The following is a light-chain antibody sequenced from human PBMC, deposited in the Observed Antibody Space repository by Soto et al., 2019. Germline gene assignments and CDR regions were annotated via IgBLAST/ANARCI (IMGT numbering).Light chain of an antibody. V-gene: IGLV2-14*03. CDR2: DVS. Sequence: QSALTQPASLSGSPGQSITISCTGTSSDIGSYNYVSWYQQHPGKDPKLMIFDVSYRPSGISDRFSGSKSGNTASLTISGLQPEDEADYYCSSYGASSTLFGGGTQLTVL. CDR1: SSDIGSYNY. J-gene: IGLJ3*02. CDR3: SSYGASSTL.